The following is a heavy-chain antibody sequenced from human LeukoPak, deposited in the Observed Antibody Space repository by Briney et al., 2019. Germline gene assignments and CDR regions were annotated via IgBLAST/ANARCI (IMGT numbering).Heavy chain of an antibody. CDR3: ARESEPYYYGSGSPLPNYYYYGMDV. J-gene: IGHJ6*02. CDR1: GYTFTSYG. V-gene: IGHV1-18*01. CDR2: ISAYNGNT. Sequence: ASVKVSCKASGYTFTSYGISWVRQAPGQGLEWMGWISAYNGNTNYAQKLQGRVTMTTDTSTSTAYMELRSLRSDDTAVYYCARESEPYYYGSGSPLPNYYYYGMDVWGQGTTVTVSS. D-gene: IGHD3-10*01.